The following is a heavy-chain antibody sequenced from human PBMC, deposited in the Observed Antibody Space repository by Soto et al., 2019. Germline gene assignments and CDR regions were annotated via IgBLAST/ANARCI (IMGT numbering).Heavy chain of an antibody. J-gene: IGHJ4*02. CDR3: AKKSRSGTSCYSSNDY. D-gene: IGHD2-15*01. Sequence: PGGSLRLSCAASGFTFSSYGMSWVRQAPGKGLQWVSSISNSGGSTYYAGSVKGRFTISRDNSKNTLYLQMDSLRAEDTAVYYCAKKSRSGTSCYSSNDYWGQGTPVTVSS. CDR2: ISNSGGST. CDR1: GFTFSSYG. V-gene: IGHV3-23*01.